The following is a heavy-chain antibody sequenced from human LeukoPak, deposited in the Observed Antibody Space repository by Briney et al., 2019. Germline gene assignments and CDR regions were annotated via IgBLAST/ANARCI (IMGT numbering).Heavy chain of an antibody. J-gene: IGHJ4*02. D-gene: IGHD3-9*01. Sequence: SETLSLTCTVSSGSISFYYWSWIRQPPGQGLEWIGYIYYSGSTDYNPSLKSRVTVSVDTSKNQFSLELSSVTAADTAVYYCARSLTGNFDYWGQGTLVTVSS. V-gene: IGHV4-59*01. CDR2: IYYSGST. CDR3: ARSLTGNFDY. CDR1: SGSISFYY.